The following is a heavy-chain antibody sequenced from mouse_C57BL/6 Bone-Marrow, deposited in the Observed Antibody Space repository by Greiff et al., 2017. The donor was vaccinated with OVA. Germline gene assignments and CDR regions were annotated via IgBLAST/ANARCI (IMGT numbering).Heavy chain of an antibody. J-gene: IGHJ2*01. CDR3: ARGGLDDGN. Sequence: QVQLQQPGAELVKPGASVKLSCKASGYTFTSYWMQWVKQRPGQGLAWIGEIDPSDSYTNYNQKFKGKATLTVDTSSSTAYMQLSSLTSEDAAVYYSARGGLDDGNGGQGTTLTVAS. CDR2: IDPSDSYT. V-gene: IGHV1-50*01. CDR1: GYTFTSYW. D-gene: IGHD1-1*01.